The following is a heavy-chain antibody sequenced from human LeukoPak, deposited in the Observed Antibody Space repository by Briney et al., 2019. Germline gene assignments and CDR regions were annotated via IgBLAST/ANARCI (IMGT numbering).Heavy chain of an antibody. D-gene: IGHD3-22*01. J-gene: IGHJ4*02. CDR2: IRYDGNSN. V-gene: IGHV3-30*02. CDR1: GFTFRGYG. Sequence: GGSLRLSCAASGFTFRGYGMHWVRQAPGKGLEWVAFIRYDGNSNYYADSVKGRFTISRDNSRSTLYLQMNSLRAEDTAVYYCAKEEVISGNHGVYFDYWGQGTLVTVSS. CDR3: AKEEVISGNHGVYFDY.